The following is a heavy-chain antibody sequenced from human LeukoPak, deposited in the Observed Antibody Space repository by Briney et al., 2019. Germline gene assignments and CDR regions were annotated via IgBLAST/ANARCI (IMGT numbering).Heavy chain of an antibody. V-gene: IGHV3-23*01. CDR2: ISDSGGST. CDR3: AKDPIAVAGLYGMDV. J-gene: IGHJ6*02. CDR1: GFTFSSYA. D-gene: IGHD6-19*01. Sequence: GGSLRLSCAASGFTFSSYAMSRVRQAPGKGLEWVSAISDSGGSTYYADSVKGRFTISRDNSKNTLYLQMNSLRAEDTAVYYCAKDPIAVAGLYGMDVWGQGTTVAVSS.